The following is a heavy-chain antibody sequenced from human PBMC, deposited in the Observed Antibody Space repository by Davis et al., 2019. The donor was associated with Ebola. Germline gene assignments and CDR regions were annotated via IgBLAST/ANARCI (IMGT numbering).Heavy chain of an antibody. CDR2: IKQDGSEK. Sequence: PGGSLRLSCAASGFTFSSYWMSWVRQAPGKGLEWVANIKQDGSEKYYVDSVKGRFTISRDNSKNTLYLQMNSLRAEDTAVYYCAKEPSQLRFLEWLPDSYYFDYWGQGTLVTVSS. CDR3: AKEPSQLRFLEWLPDSYYFDY. J-gene: IGHJ4*02. CDR1: GFTFSSYW. V-gene: IGHV3-7*01. D-gene: IGHD3-3*01.